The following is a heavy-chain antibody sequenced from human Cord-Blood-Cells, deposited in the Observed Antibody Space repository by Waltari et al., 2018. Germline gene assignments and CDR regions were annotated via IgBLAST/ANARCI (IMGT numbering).Heavy chain of an antibody. Sequence: QLQLQESGPGLVKPSETLSLTCTVSGGSISSSSYYRGWIRPPPGKGLEWIGSIYYSGSTYYNPSLKSRVTISVDTSKNQFSLKLSSVTAADTAVYYCASSFGSGSYYWYFDLWGRGTLVTVSS. V-gene: IGHV4-39*01. D-gene: IGHD3-10*01. CDR3: ASSFGSGSYYWYFDL. CDR2: IYYSGST. J-gene: IGHJ2*01. CDR1: GGSISSSSYY.